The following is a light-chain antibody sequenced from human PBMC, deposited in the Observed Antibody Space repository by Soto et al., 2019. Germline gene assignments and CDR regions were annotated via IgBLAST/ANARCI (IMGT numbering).Light chain of an antibody. V-gene: IGLV1-40*01. Sequence: QSVLTQPPSVSGAPGQRVTISCTGSSSNIGAGYDVHWYQQLPGTAPKLLIYANSNRPSGVPDRFSGSKSGTSASLAITGLQAEDEADYYCQSYDSSLSVFGGGTKVTVL. CDR2: ANS. J-gene: IGLJ2*01. CDR1: SSNIGAGYD. CDR3: QSYDSSLSV.